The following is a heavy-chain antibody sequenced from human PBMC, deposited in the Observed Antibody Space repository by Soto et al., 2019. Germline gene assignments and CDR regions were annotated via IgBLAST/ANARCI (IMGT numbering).Heavy chain of an antibody. CDR1: GGSISSGNYY. CDR2: ISYSGST. D-gene: IGHD2-15*01. J-gene: IGHJ4*02. Sequence: QVQLQESGPGLVKPSQTLSLTCTVSGGSISSGNYYWSWIPQPPGKGLEWIGFISYSGSTYYSTSLKSRVTISVDTSKSQFSLNLSFVTAADTAVYYCATMGTPATGLYFFDYWGQGSLVTVSS. CDR3: ATMGTPATGLYFFDY. V-gene: IGHV4-30-4*01.